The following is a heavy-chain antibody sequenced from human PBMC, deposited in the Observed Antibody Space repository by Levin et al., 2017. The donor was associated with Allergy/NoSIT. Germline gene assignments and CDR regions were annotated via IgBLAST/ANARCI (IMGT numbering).Heavy chain of an antibody. V-gene: IGHV3-23*01. CDR2: INGGGLNT. J-gene: IGHJ4*02. CDR1: GFNFINYA. Sequence: GESLKISCAASGFNFINYAMTWVRLAPGKGLQWVSTINGGGLNTYYAESVKGRFTISRDSSKNTLFLQMNSLRAEDTAIYYCVKDLYRVAVRPSLESWGQGTLVTVSS. CDR3: VKDLYRVAVRPSLES. D-gene: IGHD6-6*01.